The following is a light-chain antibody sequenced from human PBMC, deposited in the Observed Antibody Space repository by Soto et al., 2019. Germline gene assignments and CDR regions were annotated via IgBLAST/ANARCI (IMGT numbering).Light chain of an antibody. J-gene: IGKJ2*01. CDR2: GAS. CDR3: QQYGNSPPNT. CDR1: QGVSSSY. Sequence: EMVLTQSPGTLSLSPGERATLSCRASQGVSSSYLAWYQQKPGQAPSLLIYGASSRATGIPARFSGSGSGTDFTLTISRLEPADFAVYFCQQYGNSPPNTFGQGTKVEIK. V-gene: IGKV3-20*01.